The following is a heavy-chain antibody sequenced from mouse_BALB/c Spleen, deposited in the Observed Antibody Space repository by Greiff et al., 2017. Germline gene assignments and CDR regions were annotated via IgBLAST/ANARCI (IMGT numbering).Heavy chain of an antibody. CDR3: APPYYGSSYRYFDV. CDR1: GFNIKDTY. CDR2: IDPANGNT. V-gene: IGHV14-3*02. D-gene: IGHD1-1*01. Sequence: VQLKQSGAELVKPGASVKLSCTASGFNIKDTYMHWVKQRPEQGLEWIGRIDPANGNTKYDPKFQGKATITADTSSNTAYLQLSSLTSEDTAVYYCAPPYYGSSYRYFDVWGAGTTVTVSS. J-gene: IGHJ1*01.